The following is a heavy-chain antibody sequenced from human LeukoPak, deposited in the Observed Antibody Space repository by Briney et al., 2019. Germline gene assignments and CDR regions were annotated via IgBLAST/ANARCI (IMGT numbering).Heavy chain of an antibody. V-gene: IGHV1-69*13. J-gene: IGHJ4*02. D-gene: IGHD3-22*01. Sequence: GASVKVSCKASGGTFSSYAISWVRQAPGQGLEWMGGIIPIFGTANYAQKFQGRVTITADESTSTAYMELSSLRSEDTAVYYCARASLAPTNYYYDSSGYYSDYFDYWGQGTLVTVSS. CDR3: ARASLAPTNYYYDSSGYYSDYFDY. CDR2: IIPIFGTA. CDR1: GGTFSSYA.